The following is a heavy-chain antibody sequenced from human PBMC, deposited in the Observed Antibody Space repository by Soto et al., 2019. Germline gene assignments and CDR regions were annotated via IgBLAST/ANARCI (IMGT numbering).Heavy chain of an antibody. V-gene: IGHV3-33*01. Sequence: GGSLRLSCAASGFTFSSYGMHWVRQAPGKGLEWVAVIWYDGSNKYYADSVKGRFTISRDNSKNTLYLQMNSLRAEDTAVYYCARDRGWATVTTCFDYWGQGTLVTVSS. D-gene: IGHD4-17*01. CDR3: ARDRGWATVTTCFDY. J-gene: IGHJ4*02. CDR2: IWYDGSNK. CDR1: GFTFSSYG.